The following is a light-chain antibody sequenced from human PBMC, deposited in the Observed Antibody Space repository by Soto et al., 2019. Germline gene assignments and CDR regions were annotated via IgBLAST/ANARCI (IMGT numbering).Light chain of an antibody. CDR3: QQYNNWLIT. Sequence: EIVMTQSPATLSVSPGERATLSCRASQSVSSNLAWYQQKPGQAPRLLIYGASTRATGIPARFSGGASGTEFTLTISSLQSEDFAVYYCQQYNNWLITFGGGTKVEIK. J-gene: IGKJ4*01. CDR2: GAS. CDR1: QSVSSN. V-gene: IGKV3-15*01.